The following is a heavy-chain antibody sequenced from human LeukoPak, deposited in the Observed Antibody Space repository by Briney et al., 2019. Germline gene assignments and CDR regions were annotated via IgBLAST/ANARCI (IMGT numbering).Heavy chain of an antibody. CDR1: GFAFRSYA. J-gene: IGHJ4*02. CDR3: AKDRWAAAAHFDY. Sequence: PGGSLRLSCAASGFAFRSYAMSWVREAPGKGLEWVSGVSNSGGSTYYADSVKGRFTISRDNAKNTAYLQMNSLRADDTAVYYCAKDRWAAAAHFDYSGQGTLVTVSS. V-gene: IGHV3-23*01. CDR2: VSNSGGST. D-gene: IGHD6-13*01.